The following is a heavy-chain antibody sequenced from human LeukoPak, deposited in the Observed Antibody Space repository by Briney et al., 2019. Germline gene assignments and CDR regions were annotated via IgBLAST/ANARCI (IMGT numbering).Heavy chain of an antibody. J-gene: IGHJ4*02. Sequence: GASVKVSCKASGYTFTGYYMHWVRQAPGQGLEWMGWINPNNGGTNYAQKFQGRVTMTRDTSISTAYMELSRLRSDDTAVYYCAKTEAPAAIRAGSDYWGQGTLVTVSS. V-gene: IGHV1-2*02. D-gene: IGHD2-2*02. CDR1: GYTFTGYY. CDR2: INPNNGGT. CDR3: AKTEAPAAIRAGSDY.